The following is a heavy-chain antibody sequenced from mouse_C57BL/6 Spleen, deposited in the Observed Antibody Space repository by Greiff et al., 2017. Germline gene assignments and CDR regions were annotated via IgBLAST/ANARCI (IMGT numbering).Heavy chain of an antibody. CDR1: GFTFSDYG. D-gene: IGHD2-1*01. CDR2: ISSGSSTI. Sequence: EVKLMESGGGLVKPGGSLKLSCAASGFTFSDYGMHWVRQAPEKGLEWVAYISSGSSTIYYADTVKGRFTISRDNAKNTLFLQMTSLRSEDTAMYYCAKQLHYYYAMDYWGQGTSVTVSS. CDR3: AKQLHYYYAMDY. V-gene: IGHV5-17*01. J-gene: IGHJ4*01.